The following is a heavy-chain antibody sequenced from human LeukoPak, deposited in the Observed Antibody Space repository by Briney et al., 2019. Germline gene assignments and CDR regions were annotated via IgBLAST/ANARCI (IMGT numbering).Heavy chain of an antibody. CDR3: ARDRRASWADCYYYMDA. CDR2: IIPIFGTA. CDR1: GGTFSSYA. Sequence: SVTVSFKASGGTFSSYAISWVRQAPGQGLEWMGGIIPIFGTANYAQKFQGRVTITADESTSTAYMELSSLRSEDTAVYYCARDRRASWADCYYYMDAWGKGTTVTISS. J-gene: IGHJ6*03. V-gene: IGHV1-69*13.